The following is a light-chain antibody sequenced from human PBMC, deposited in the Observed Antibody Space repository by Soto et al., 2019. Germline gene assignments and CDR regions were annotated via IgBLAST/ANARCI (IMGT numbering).Light chain of an antibody. J-gene: IGLJ1*01. V-gene: IGLV2-14*01. CDR1: SSDVGGYNY. CDR2: EVS. CDR3: SSYTSSSTPYV. Sequence: QSALTQPASVSGSPGQSITISCTGTSSDVGGYNYVSWYQQHPGKAPKLMIYEVSNRPSGVSNRFSGSKSGNTASLTISGLQAEDEDAYYCSSYTSSSTPYVFGTGTKVTVL.